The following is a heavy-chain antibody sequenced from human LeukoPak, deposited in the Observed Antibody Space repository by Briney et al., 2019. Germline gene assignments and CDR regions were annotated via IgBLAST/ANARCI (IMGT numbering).Heavy chain of an antibody. V-gene: IGHV3-23*01. CDR2: ISASARST. CDR1: GFTFSDYS. J-gene: IGHJ4*02. CDR3: TRINTRFTILD. D-gene: IGHD3-3*01. Sequence: GGSLRLSCAASGFTFSDYSMNWVRQAPGKGLEWVSGISASARSTFYADSVKGRFTISRDNSQNTLYLQMNILRADDTADYFCTRINTRFTILDWGQGTLVSVSS.